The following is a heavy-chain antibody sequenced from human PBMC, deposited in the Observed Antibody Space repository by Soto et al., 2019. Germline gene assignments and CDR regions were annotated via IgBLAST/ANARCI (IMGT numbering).Heavy chain of an antibody. V-gene: IGHV3-64D*06. J-gene: IGHJ3*02. CDR3: VNGGDLWFGPGGAFDI. CDR2: ISSNGGST. Sequence: GGSLRLSCSASGFTFSSYAMHWVRQAPGEGLEYVSAISSNGGSTYYADSVKGRFTISRDNSKNTLYLQMSSLRAEDTAVYYCVNGGDLWFGPGGAFDIWGQGTMVTVSS. CDR1: GFTFSSYA. D-gene: IGHD3-10*01.